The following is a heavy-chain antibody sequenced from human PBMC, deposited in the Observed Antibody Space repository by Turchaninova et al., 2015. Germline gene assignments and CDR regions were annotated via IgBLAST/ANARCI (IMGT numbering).Heavy chain of an antibody. CDR1: GFSFNSYS. D-gene: IGHD6-19*01. V-gene: IGHV3-64D*06. J-gene: IGHJ4*02. CDR2: IIRNGART. CDR3: VKNRGGGGWSEGFDS. Sequence: EVHLVESGGGLVQPGGSLRLSCSASGFSFNSYSMHWVRQAPGKGLEYVSGIIRNGARTYNTDSGKLTLTISRDSSMNTLYLQMSSLGREGTAVDYWVKNRGGGGWSEGFDSWGQGTLVTVAS.